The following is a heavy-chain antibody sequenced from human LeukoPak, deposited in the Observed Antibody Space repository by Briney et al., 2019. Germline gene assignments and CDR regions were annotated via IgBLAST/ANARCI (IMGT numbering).Heavy chain of an antibody. J-gene: IGHJ3*02. Sequence: SQTLSLTCTVSGGSISRGDYYWSWIRQPPGKGLVWIGYIYYSGSTYYNPALKSRVTISVDTSKNQFSLKLSSVTAADTAVYYCARDTDMVRGVIKRAFDIWGQGTMVTVSS. D-gene: IGHD3-10*01. CDR3: ARDTDMVRGVIKRAFDI. V-gene: IGHV4-30-4*08. CDR1: GGSISRGDYY. CDR2: IYYSGST.